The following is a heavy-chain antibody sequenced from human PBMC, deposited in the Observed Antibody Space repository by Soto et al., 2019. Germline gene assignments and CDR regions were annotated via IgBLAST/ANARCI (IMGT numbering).Heavy chain of an antibody. CDR1: GGSISSYY. D-gene: IGHD3-22*01. CDR2: IYYSGST. J-gene: IGHJ3*02. V-gene: IGHV4-59*01. Sequence: SETLSLTCTVSGGSISSYYWSWIRQPPGKGLEWIGYIYYSGSTNYNPSLKSRVTISVDTSKNQFSLKLSSVTAADTAVYYCARVTYYYDSSGYSTDAFDIWGQGTMVTVSS. CDR3: ARVTYYYDSSGYSTDAFDI.